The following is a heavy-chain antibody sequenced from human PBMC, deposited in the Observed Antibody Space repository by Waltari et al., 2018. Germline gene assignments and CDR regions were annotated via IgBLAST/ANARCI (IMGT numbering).Heavy chain of an antibody. Sequence: QVQLQQWGAGLLKPSETLSLTCAVYGGSFSGYYWSWIRQPPGKGLEWIGEINHSGSTNYNPSLKSRVTISVDTSKNQLSLKLSSVTAADTAVYYCARDGEAYCGRWCGMDVWGQGTTVTVSS. CDR3: ARDGEAYCGRWCGMDV. CDR2: INHSGST. D-gene: IGHD2-21*01. J-gene: IGHJ6*02. CDR1: GGSFSGYY. V-gene: IGHV4-34*01.